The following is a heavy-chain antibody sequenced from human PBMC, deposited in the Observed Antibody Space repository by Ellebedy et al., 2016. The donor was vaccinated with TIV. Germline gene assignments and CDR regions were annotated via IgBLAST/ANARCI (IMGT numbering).Heavy chain of an antibody. V-gene: IGHV1-46*01. J-gene: IGHJ4*02. D-gene: IGHD1-26*01. CDR2: INPSGGST. Sequence: ASVKVSCXASGYTFTSYAMHWVRQAPGQGLEWMGIINPSGGSTSYAQKFQGRVTMTRDTSTSTVYMELSSLRSEDTAVYYCAREPRGEPSATRAYFDYWGQGTLVTVSS. CDR1: GYTFTSYA. CDR3: AREPRGEPSATRAYFDY.